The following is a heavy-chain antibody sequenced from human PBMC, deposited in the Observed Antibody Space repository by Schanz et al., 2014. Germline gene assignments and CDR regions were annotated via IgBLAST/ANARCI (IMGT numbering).Heavy chain of an antibody. V-gene: IGHV3-53*01. D-gene: IGHD6-19*01. CDR2: IYSGGST. J-gene: IGHJ3*02. CDR3: AKCIGWYGRCAFDI. CDR1: GFTVSSNY. Sequence: EVRLVESGGDLVQPGGSLRLSCAASGFTVSSNYMSWVRQAPGKGLEWVAVIYSGGSTFYTDSVKGRFTISRDNSKNTLYLQMNSLIAEDTAVYYCAKCIGWYGRCAFDIWGQGTMVTVSS.